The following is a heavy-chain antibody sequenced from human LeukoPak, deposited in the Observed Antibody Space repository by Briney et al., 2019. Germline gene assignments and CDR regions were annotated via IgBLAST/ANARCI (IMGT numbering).Heavy chain of an antibody. CDR3: AKGWSWNYPGFAS. V-gene: IGHV3-23*01. J-gene: IGHJ5*02. CDR2: ISGSGAST. CDR1: GFTFSSYA. D-gene: IGHD1-7*01. Sequence: PGGSLRLSCAASGFTFSSYAMSWVRQAPGKGLEWVSAISGSGASTYYADSVKGRFTISRDNSKNTLYLQMHSLRAADTAVYYCAKGWSWNYPGFASWGQGTLVTVSS.